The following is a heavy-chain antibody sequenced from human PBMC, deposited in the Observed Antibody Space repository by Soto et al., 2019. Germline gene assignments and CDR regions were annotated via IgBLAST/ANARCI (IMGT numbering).Heavy chain of an antibody. J-gene: IGHJ5*02. Sequence: SETLSLTCTVSGGSISSGDYYWSWIRQPPGKGLEWIGYIYYSGSTYYNPSLKSRVTISVDTSKNQFSLKLSSVTAADTAVYYCARGQGTRRIFFVSWFDPWGQGTLVTVSS. V-gene: IGHV4-30-4*01. CDR2: IYYSGST. CDR3: ARGQGTRRIFFVSWFDP. CDR1: GGSISSGDYY. D-gene: IGHD3-3*01.